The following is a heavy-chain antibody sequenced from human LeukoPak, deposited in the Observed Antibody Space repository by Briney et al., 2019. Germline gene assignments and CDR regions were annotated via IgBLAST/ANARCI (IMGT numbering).Heavy chain of an antibody. CDR3: AKDRTSGSYSKMGYYYGMDV. CDR1: GFTFSSYG. V-gene: IGHV3-30*02. Sequence: QPGGSLRLSCAASGFTFSSYGMHWVRQAPGKGLEWVAVIWYDGSNKYYADSVKGRFTISRDNSKNTLYLQMNSLRAEDTAVYYCAKDRTSGSYSKMGYYYGMDVWGQGTTVTVSS. D-gene: IGHD1-26*01. J-gene: IGHJ6*02. CDR2: IWYDGSNK.